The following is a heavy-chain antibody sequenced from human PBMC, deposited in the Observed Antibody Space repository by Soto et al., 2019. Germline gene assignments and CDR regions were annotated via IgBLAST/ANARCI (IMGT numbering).Heavy chain of an antibody. D-gene: IGHD3-16*01. V-gene: IGHV3-33*01. CDR1: GFTFSSYG. J-gene: IGHJ6*03. Sequence: QVQLVESGGGVVQPGRSLRLSCAASGFTFSSYGMHWVRQAPGKGLEWVAVIWYDGSNKYYADSVKGRFTISGDNSKNTLYLQMNSLRAEDTAVYYCARDGALYYYYYMDVWGKGTTVTVSS. CDR3: ARDGALYYYYYMDV. CDR2: IWYDGSNK.